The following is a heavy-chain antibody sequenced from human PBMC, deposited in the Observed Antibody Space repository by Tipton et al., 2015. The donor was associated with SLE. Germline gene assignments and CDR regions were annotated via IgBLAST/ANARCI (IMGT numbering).Heavy chain of an antibody. D-gene: IGHD3-3*01. J-gene: IGHJ6*02. CDR1: GGSISSHY. Sequence: TLSLTCTVSGGSISSHYWSWIRQPPGKGLEWIGYIYYSGSTNYNPSLKSRATISVDTSKNQFSLKLSSVTAADTAVYYCARDFWSGYGYYYYYGMDVWGQGTTVTVSS. CDR2: IYYSGST. V-gene: IGHV4-59*08. CDR3: ARDFWSGYGYYYYYGMDV.